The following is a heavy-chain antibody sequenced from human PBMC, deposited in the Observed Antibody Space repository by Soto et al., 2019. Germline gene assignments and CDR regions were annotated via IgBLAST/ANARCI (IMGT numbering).Heavy chain of an antibody. Sequence: GGSLRLSCAASGFTFSSYWMSWVRQAPGKGLEWVANIKQDGSEKYYVDSVKGRFTISRDNAKNSLYLQMNSLRAEDTAVYYCAREQLVRFIAARQWDYFDYWGQGTLVTVSS. J-gene: IGHJ4*02. V-gene: IGHV3-7*01. CDR1: GFTFSSYW. CDR3: AREQLVRFIAARQWDYFDY. D-gene: IGHD6-6*01. CDR2: IKQDGSEK.